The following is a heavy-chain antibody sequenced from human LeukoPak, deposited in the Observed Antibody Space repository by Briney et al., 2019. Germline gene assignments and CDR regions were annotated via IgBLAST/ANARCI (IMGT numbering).Heavy chain of an antibody. D-gene: IGHD3-16*01. J-gene: IGHJ4*02. CDR3: ARFGSTTFADF. V-gene: IGHV3-74*01. CDR2: INSDGSST. CDR1: GFTFSHYG. Sequence: GGSLRLSCVASGFTFSHYGMNWVRQAPGKGLVWVSRINSDGSSTSYADSVKGRFTISRDNAKNTLYLQMNSLRAEDTAVYYCARFGSTTFADFWGQGTLVTVSS.